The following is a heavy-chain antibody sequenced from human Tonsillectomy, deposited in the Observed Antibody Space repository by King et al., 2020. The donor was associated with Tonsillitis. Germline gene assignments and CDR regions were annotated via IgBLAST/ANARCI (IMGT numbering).Heavy chain of an antibody. CDR1: GFSLSTDGVG. V-gene: IGHV2-5*02. CDR3: ARAGYSTTHHVYGDWFDP. Sequence: TLKESGPTLVKPTQTLTLTCTVSGFSLSTDGVGVAWIRQPPGKALERLAIIYWDDDKHYTSSLRRRLTITKDTSTNQIVLTMTNMDPVDTATYYCARAGYSTTHHVYGDWFDPWGQGTLVTVSS. CDR2: IYWDDDK. D-gene: IGHD4-11*01. J-gene: IGHJ5*02.